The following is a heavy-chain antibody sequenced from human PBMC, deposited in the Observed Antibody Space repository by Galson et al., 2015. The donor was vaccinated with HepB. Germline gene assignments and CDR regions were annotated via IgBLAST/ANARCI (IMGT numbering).Heavy chain of an antibody. CDR3: ARRTSSSGYSTPFDY. CDR1: GFSFSSYS. CDR2: ISSSSNYI. Sequence: SLRLSCAASGFSFSSYSMNWVRQAPGKGLEWVSFISSSSNYIYYADSVKGRLTISRDNAKNSLYLQMNSLRAEDTALYYCARRTSSSGYSTPFDYWGQGTLVTVSS. V-gene: IGHV3-21*01. D-gene: IGHD3-22*01. J-gene: IGHJ4*02.